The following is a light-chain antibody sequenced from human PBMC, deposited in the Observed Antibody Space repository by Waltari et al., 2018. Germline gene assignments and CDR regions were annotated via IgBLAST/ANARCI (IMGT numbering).Light chain of an antibody. Sequence: DVVMTQSPLSLPVTLGQPASISRRSTQSLVYSDGNTYLSWFQQRPGQSPRRLIYKVSNRDSGVPDRFSGSGSGTVFTLKISRVEAEDVGFYYCMQGTHWPRTFGPGTKVEIK. J-gene: IGKJ1*01. V-gene: IGKV2-30*01. CDR3: MQGTHWPRT. CDR1: QSLVYSDGNTY. CDR2: KVS.